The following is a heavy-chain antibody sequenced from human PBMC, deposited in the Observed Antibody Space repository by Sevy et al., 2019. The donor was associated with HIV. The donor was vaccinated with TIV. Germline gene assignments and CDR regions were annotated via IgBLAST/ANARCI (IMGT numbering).Heavy chain of an antibody. Sequence: GGSLRLSCAASGFIFSTYWMSWVRQAPGKGLECVANINQDGSEEYYVDSVKGRFIISRDNAKKSLYLQMNSLRGEDTAVYYCARDRAAAHFDIWGQGTMVTVSS. CDR2: INQDGSEE. J-gene: IGHJ3*02. CDR3: ARDRAAAHFDI. CDR1: GFIFSTYW. D-gene: IGHD6-25*01. V-gene: IGHV3-7*01.